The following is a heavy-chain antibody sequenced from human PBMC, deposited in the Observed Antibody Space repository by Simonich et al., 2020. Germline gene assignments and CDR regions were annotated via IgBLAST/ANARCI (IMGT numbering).Heavy chain of an antibody. CDR3: ARDGLGTAYYYYMDV. CDR2: IKQEGSEK. CDR1: GFTFSSYW. Sequence: EVQLVESGGGLVQPGGSLRLSCEASGFTFSSYWVMWVRRAPGKGREWVANIKQEGSEKYYLDAVKGRFTISRDNAKNSLYLQMNSLRAEDTAVYYCARDGLGTAYYYYMDVWGKGTTVTVSS. J-gene: IGHJ6*03. D-gene: IGHD7-27*01. V-gene: IGHV3-7*01.